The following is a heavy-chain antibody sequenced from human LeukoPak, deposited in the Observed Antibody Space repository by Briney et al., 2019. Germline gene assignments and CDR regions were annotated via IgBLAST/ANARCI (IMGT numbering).Heavy chain of an antibody. CDR2: IYHSGST. Sequence: SETLSLTCTVSGYSISSGYYWGWIRQPPGQGLEWIGSIYHSGSTYYNPSLKSRVTISVDTSKNQFSLKLSSVTAADTAVYYCARDGLGYSYGDWFDPWGQGTLVTVSS. D-gene: IGHD5-18*01. CDR3: ARDGLGYSYGDWFDP. CDR1: GYSISSGYY. J-gene: IGHJ5*02. V-gene: IGHV4-38-2*02.